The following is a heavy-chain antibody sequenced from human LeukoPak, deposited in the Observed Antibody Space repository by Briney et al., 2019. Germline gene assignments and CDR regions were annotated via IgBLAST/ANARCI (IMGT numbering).Heavy chain of an antibody. CDR1: GFTVSSNY. J-gene: IGHJ5*02. Sequence: PGGSLRLSCAASGFTVSSNYMSWVRQAPGKGLEWVSVIYSGGSTYYADSVKGRFTISRDNSKNTLYLQKNSLRAEDTAVYYCARDLGVLTGDAWFDPWGQGTLVTVSS. D-gene: IGHD2-21*01. V-gene: IGHV3-53*01. CDR3: ARDLGVLTGDAWFDP. CDR2: IYSGGST.